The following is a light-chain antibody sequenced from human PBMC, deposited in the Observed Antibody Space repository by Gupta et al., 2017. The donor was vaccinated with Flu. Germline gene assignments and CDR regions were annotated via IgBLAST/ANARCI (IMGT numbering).Light chain of an antibody. CDR3: RLSKRPGGGV. CDR2: DVT. CDR1: SNDLSAYNY. J-gene: IGLJ2*01. V-gene: IGLV2-14*03. Sequence: QSSLTQPASVSASPGQSITISCTGTSNDLSAYNYVSWYQQLPGKAPKRVIYDVTNRPSGVSKRFSGSKSGNKAALTLSGVQAEDEAEYYCRLSKRPGGGVFGGGTTMTVL.